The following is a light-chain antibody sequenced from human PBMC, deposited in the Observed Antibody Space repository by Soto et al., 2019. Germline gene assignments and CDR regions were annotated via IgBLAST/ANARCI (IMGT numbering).Light chain of an antibody. J-gene: IGLJ3*02. V-gene: IGLV2-8*01. Sequence: QSALTQPPSASGSPGQSVTISCTGTSCDIGAYNYVSWYQQHPGKAPRLMIHEVSKRPSGVPDRFSGSKPGNPASLTVSGLQAEDEAAYYCSSYAGSNDRWVFGGGTTLTVL. CDR3: SSYAGSNDRWV. CDR1: SCDIGAYNY. CDR2: EVS.